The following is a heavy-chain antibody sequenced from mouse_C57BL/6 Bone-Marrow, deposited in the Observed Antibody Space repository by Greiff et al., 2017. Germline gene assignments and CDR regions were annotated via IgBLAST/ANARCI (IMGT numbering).Heavy chain of an antibody. J-gene: IGHJ4*01. CDR2: INPNNGGT. V-gene: IGHV1-26*01. CDR3: ARDGEAIYYYPCYAMDY. D-gene: IGHD1-1*01. CDR1: GYTFTDYY. Sequence: DVQLQQSGPELVKPGASVKISCKASGYTFTDYYMNWVKQSHGKSLEWIGDINPNNGGTSYNQKFKGKATLTVDKSSSTAYMGLRSLTSEDSAVYYCARDGEAIYYYPCYAMDYWGQGTSVTVSS.